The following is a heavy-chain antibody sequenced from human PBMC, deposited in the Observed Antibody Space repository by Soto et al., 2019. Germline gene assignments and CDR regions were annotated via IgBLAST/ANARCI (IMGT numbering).Heavy chain of an antibody. V-gene: IGHV4-30-2*01. Sequence: SETLSLTCAVSGGSISSGGYSWSWIRQPPGKGLEWIGYIYHSGSTYYNPSLKSRVTISVDRSKNQFSLKLSSVTAADTAVYYCARSYSSSSEWYFDLWGRGTLVTSPQ. D-gene: IGHD6-6*01. CDR2: IYHSGST. CDR1: GGSISSGGYS. CDR3: ARSYSSSSEWYFDL. J-gene: IGHJ2*01.